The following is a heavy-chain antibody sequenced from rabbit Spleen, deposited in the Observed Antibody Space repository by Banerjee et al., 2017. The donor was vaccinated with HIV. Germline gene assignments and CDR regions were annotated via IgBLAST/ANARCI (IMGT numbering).Heavy chain of an antibody. CDR1: GFDFRRYYL. J-gene: IGHJ4*01. V-gene: IGHV1S45*01. D-gene: IGHD7-1*01. Sequence: QEQLVETGGGLVQPGGSLTLSCKASGFDFRRYYLTWVRQAPGKGLEWIGCIYAGSSGSTYYATWAKGRFTISKISSTTVTLQMTSLTAADTATYFCGRSSDAGYAGYGYGFNLWGPGTLVTVS. CDR2: IYAGSSGST. CDR3: GRSSDAGYAGYGYGFNL.